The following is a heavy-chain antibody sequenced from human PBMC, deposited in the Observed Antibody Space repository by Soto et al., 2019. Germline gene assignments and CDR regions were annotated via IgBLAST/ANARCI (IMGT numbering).Heavy chain of an antibody. J-gene: IGHJ3*02. CDR1: GDSVSINSAA. CDR3: ASSLELRGDAFDI. CDR2: TYYRSKWYN. V-gene: IGHV6-1*01. Sequence: SQTLSLTCAISGDSVSINSAAWNWIRRSPSRGLEWLGRTYYRSKWYNDYAVSVKSRITINPDTSKNQFSLQLNSVTPEDTAVYYCASSLELRGDAFDIWGQGTMVTVS. D-gene: IGHD1-7*01.